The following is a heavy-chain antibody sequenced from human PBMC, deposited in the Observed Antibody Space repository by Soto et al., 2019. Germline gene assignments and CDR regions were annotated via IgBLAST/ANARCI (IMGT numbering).Heavy chain of an antibody. Sequence: GESLKISCKGSGYSFTSYWIGWVRQMPGKGLEWMGIIYPGDSDTRYSPSFQGQVTISADKSISTAYLQWSSLKASDTAMFYCARHWPDTISPFDYWGQGTLVTVSS. J-gene: IGHJ4*02. CDR1: GYSFTSYW. D-gene: IGHD3-10*01. CDR2: IYPGDSDT. V-gene: IGHV5-51*01. CDR3: ARHWPDTISPFDY.